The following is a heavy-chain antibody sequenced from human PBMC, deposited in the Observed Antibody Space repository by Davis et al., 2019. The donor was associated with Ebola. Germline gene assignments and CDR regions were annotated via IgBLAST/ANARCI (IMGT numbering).Heavy chain of an antibody. CDR2: ISSSSSTI. CDR3: ARGGYMVGMDV. V-gene: IGHV3-48*02. J-gene: IGHJ6*02. CDR1: GFTFSSYS. D-gene: IGHD5-18*01. Sequence: GESLKISCAASGFTFSSYSMNWVRQAPGKGLEWVSYISSSSSTIYYADSVKGRFTISRDNAKNSLDLQMNSLRDDDTAVYYCARGGYMVGMDVWGQGTTVTVSS.